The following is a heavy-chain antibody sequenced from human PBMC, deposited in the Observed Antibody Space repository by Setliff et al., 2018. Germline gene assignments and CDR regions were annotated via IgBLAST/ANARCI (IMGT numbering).Heavy chain of an antibody. CDR2: IYTDGTT. CDR1: GFTVSSNY. CDR3: VRGLPFDY. J-gene: IGHJ4*02. Sequence: GGSLRLSCAASGFTVSSNYMSWVRQAPGKGPEYVSIIYTDGTTYYTDSVKGRFTISRDNSKNTLYLQLNSLRAEDTAVHYCVRGLPFDYWGQGTLVTVSS. V-gene: IGHV3-66*01.